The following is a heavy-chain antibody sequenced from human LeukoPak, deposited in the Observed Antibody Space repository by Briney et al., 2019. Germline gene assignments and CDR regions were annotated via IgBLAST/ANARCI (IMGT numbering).Heavy chain of an antibody. Sequence: GGSLRLSCSASGFIFYSYAMHWVRQAPGRGLEYVAAITSSGSSTFHANSVKGRFTISRDNSKNTLYPQMGSLRPEDMAVYFCTRGPGYDYVWGTYRADYWGQGTLVTVSS. CDR2: ITSSGSST. V-gene: IGHV3-64*01. CDR1: GFIFYSYA. CDR3: TRGPGYDYVWGTYRADY. J-gene: IGHJ4*02. D-gene: IGHD3-16*02.